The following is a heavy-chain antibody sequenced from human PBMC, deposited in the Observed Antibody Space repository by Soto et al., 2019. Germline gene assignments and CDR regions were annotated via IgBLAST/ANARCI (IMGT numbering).Heavy chain of an antibody. D-gene: IGHD3-22*01. CDR2: VFYSGST. CDR3: ARARDSSGLAFDI. J-gene: IGHJ3*02. Sequence: VQLQESGPGLVKPSQTLSLTCTVSGGSISSGGYHCNWIRQRPGQGLEWIGYVFYSGSTYYNPSLKSRLSMSVDTSKNQFSLKLRSVTAADTAVYCCARARDSSGLAFDIWGQGTMVTVSS. V-gene: IGHV4-31*03. CDR1: GGSISSGGYH.